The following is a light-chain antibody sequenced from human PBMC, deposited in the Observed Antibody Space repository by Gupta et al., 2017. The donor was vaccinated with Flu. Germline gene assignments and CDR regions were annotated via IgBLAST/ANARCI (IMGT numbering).Light chain of an antibody. V-gene: IGKV1-12*01. Sequence: DTVTITCRASQASSNWLTWYQQKPGKAPKLLVYGASSLQSGFPSRFSGSGYGTDFTLTISSLQPEDFATYYCQQAYTFPPLTFGGGTKVEIK. CDR2: GAS. CDR3: QQAYTFPPLT. J-gene: IGKJ4*01. CDR1: QASSNW.